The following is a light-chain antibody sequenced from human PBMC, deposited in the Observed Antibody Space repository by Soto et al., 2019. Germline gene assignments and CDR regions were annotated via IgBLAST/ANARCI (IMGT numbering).Light chain of an antibody. Sequence: SPATLAVSPGEGATLSCRASHSVSSSLAWYQQKPGQAPRLLIHGASTRATGIPARFSGSGSGTDFTLTLSSLEPEDFAVYYCQQRAGSSTFGQGTRLEIK. V-gene: IGKV3-11*01. CDR1: HSVSSS. CDR3: QQRAGSST. CDR2: GAS. J-gene: IGKJ5*01.